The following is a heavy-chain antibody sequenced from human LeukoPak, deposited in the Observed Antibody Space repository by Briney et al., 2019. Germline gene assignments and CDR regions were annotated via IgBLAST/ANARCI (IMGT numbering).Heavy chain of an antibody. V-gene: IGHV3-64D*06. D-gene: IGHD6-19*01. Sequence: SGGSLRLSCAASGFIFGVSTMHWVRQAPGKGLEFVSSISTAGRSTYYADSAKGRFAISRDDFNSTVYLHMSSLRPEDTAMYYCAKDRGSSGWSPFAYWGQGTLVTVSS. CDR3: AKDRGSSGWSPFAY. CDR1: GFIFGVST. CDR2: ISTAGRST. J-gene: IGHJ4*02.